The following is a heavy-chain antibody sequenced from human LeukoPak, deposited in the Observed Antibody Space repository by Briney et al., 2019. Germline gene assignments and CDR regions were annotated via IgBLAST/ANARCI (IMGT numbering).Heavy chain of an antibody. CDR2: IKQDGGEI. D-gene: IGHD3-22*01. CDR1: GFPFSSYW. Sequence: GGSLRLSCVASGFPFSSYWMTWVRQAPGKGLEWVANIKQDGGEIYYVDSVKGRFTISRDNAKSSLYLQMNSLRAGDTAVYYCARDKGDYDTSGSLFVFGGQGTPVTVSS. V-gene: IGHV3-7*03. CDR3: ARDKGDYDTSGSLFVF. J-gene: IGHJ4*02.